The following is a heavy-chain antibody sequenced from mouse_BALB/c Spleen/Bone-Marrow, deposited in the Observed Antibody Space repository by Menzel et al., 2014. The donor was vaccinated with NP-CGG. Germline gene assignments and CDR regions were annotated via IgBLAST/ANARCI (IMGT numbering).Heavy chain of an antibody. CDR1: GYTFTDYA. J-gene: IGHJ3*01. V-gene: IGHV1-67*01. Sequence: QVQLKESGPELVRPGVSMKISCKGSGYTFTDYAMHWVKQSHAKSLEWIGVISTYSGNTNYNQKFKGKATMTVDKSSSTAYLELARLTSEDSAIYYCASPIYYGNYEGFAYWGQATLVTVSA. CDR3: ASPIYYGNYEGFAY. CDR2: ISTYSGNT. D-gene: IGHD2-1*01.